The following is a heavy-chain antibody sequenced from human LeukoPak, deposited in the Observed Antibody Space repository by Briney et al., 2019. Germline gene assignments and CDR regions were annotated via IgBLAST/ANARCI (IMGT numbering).Heavy chain of an antibody. V-gene: IGHV3-23*01. Sequence: GGSLRLSCAASGFTFSSYAMSWVRQAPGKGLEWVSAISGSGGSIYYADSVKGRFTISRDNSKNTLYLQMNSLRAEDTAVYYCAKDPYSSGWYYFDYWGQGTLVTVSS. CDR2: ISGSGGSI. J-gene: IGHJ4*02. CDR1: GFTFSSYA. D-gene: IGHD6-19*01. CDR3: AKDPYSSGWYYFDY.